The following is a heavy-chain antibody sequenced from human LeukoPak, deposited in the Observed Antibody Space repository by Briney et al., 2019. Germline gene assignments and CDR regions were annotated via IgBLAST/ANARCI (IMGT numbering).Heavy chain of an antibody. V-gene: IGHV3-72*01. CDR3: ARDLRLETTSGY. Sequence: GGSLRLSCAASGFTFSDHDMDWVGQAPGKGREGVGRIKNKANSYTTEYAASVKGRFTISRDDSKNSLYLQMNSLKTEDTAVYSCARDLRLETTSGYWGQGTLVTVSS. J-gene: IGHJ4*02. D-gene: IGHD1-7*01. CDR1: GFTFSDHD. CDR2: IKNKANSYTT.